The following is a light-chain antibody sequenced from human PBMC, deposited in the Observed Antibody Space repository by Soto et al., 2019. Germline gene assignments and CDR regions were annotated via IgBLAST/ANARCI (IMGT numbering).Light chain of an antibody. Sequence: EIVLTQSPGTLSLSPGERATLSCRARQSVSSNYLAWYQQKPGQAPRLLIYGASNRATGIPDRFSGSGSGTDFTLPISRLEPDDFAVYYCQHYVTSPWTFGQGTKVEIK. CDR1: QSVSSNY. J-gene: IGKJ1*01. CDR3: QHYVTSPWT. V-gene: IGKV3-20*01. CDR2: GAS.